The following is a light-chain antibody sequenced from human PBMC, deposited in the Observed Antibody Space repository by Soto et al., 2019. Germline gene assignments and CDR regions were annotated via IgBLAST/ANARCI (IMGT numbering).Light chain of an antibody. CDR3: QQYGSSPPRLT. V-gene: IGKV3-20*01. CDR1: QSVSNNY. Sequence: EIVLTQSPGTLSLSPGERATLSCRTSQSVSNNYLAWYQQKPGQAPRLLIYGASSRATGIPDRFSGSGSGTDFTLSISRLEPEDFAVYYCQQYGSSPPRLTFGGGTK. J-gene: IGKJ4*01. CDR2: GAS.